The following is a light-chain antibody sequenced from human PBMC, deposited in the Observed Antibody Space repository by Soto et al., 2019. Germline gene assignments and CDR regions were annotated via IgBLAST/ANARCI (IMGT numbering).Light chain of an antibody. J-gene: IGKJ3*01. CDR3: QQAKTFRFT. V-gene: IGKV1-12*01. CDR2: AAS. CDR1: QGISSW. Sequence: DIQMSQSPSSVSASVGDRVTVTCRADQGISSWLAWYHQKPGKAPNLLIYAASSLQSGVPSRFSGSGSGTEFTLTISSLQPEDFGTYYCQQAKTFRFTFGPGTKVDIK.